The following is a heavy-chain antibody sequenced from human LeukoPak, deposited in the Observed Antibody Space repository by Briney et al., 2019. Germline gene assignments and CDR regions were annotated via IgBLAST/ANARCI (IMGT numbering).Heavy chain of an antibody. V-gene: IGHV3-33*01. Sequence: PGRSLRLSCAASGFTFSSYGMHWVRQASGKGLEWVALIWYDGSNKYYTDSVMGRLTISRDNSKNTLYLQMNSLRAEDTAVYYCAREGPRGNSQFDYWGQGTLVTVSS. CDR1: GFTFSSYG. CDR2: IWYDGSNK. J-gene: IGHJ4*02. CDR3: AREGPRGNSQFDY. D-gene: IGHD2/OR15-2a*01.